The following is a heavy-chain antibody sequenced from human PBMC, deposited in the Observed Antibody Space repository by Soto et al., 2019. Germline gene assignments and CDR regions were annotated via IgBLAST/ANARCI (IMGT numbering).Heavy chain of an antibody. CDR1: GFTFSSYS. V-gene: IGHV3-21*01. CDR2: ITGSSSI. Sequence: EVQLMNSGGGLVKPGGSLRLSCAASGFTFSSYSMNWVRQSPGKGLEWVSSITGSSSIYYSDSVKGRFTISRDNAKNSVFLQMNSLRAEDTAVYYCAKANRRYCSSTSCCHYFDYWGQGTLVTVSS. D-gene: IGHD2-2*01. CDR3: AKANRRYCSSTSCCHYFDY. J-gene: IGHJ4*02.